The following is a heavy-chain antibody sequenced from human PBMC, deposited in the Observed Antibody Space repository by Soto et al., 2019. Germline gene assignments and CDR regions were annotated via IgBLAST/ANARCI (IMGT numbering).Heavy chain of an antibody. D-gene: IGHD6-19*01. CDR1: GFSLSTRGVG. CDR2: IYWDDDK. V-gene: IGHV2-5*02. Sequence: QITLKESGPTLVRPTQTLTLTCTFSGFSLSTRGVGVGWFRQPPGKALEWLGLIYWDDDKRYSPSLKSRLTITKDTSKNQVVLTMTNLDPVDTATYYCAHRGSSWQLDYWGQGTLVTVSS. CDR3: AHRGSSWQLDY. J-gene: IGHJ4*02.